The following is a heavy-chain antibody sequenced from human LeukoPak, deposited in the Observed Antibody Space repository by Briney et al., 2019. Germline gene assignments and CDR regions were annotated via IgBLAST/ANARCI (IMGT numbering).Heavy chain of an antibody. CDR3: ARHEPSSFYYESRGNWFDP. CDR1: GDSITRRSYF. Sequence: SETLSLICTVSGDSITRRSYFWAWIRQRPGKGLEWIGSVYYTGNTYYNPSLKSRVTISLATSDNRVSLTVSSVTAADTAIYFCARHEPSSFYYESRGNWFDPWGQGALVTVSS. J-gene: IGHJ5*02. D-gene: IGHD3-22*01. CDR2: VYYTGNT. V-gene: IGHV4-39*01.